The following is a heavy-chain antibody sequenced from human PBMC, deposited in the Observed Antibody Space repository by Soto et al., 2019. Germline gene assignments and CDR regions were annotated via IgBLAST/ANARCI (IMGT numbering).Heavy chain of an antibody. CDR2: IWYDGSNK. J-gene: IGHJ4*02. Sequence: GSLRLSCAASGFTFSSYGMHWVRQAPGKGLEWVAVIWYDGSNKYYADSVKGRFTISRDNSKNTLYLQMNSLRAEDTAVYYCARESRRHYYYDSSGPSDYWGQGTLVTVSS. CDR3: ARESRRHYYYDSSGPSDY. CDR1: GFTFSSYG. D-gene: IGHD3-22*01. V-gene: IGHV3-33*01.